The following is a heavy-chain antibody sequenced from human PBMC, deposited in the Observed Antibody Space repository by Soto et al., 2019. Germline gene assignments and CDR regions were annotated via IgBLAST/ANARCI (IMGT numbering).Heavy chain of an antibody. CDR2: ISYHGKTI. V-gene: IGHV3-30*18. CDR3: TKDPHFDF. Sequence: GGSLRLSCAASGFYFSSYGMHWVRQAPDRGLEWVATISYHGKTIYYADSVKGRFTISRDNSKDTVYLQMNTLRTEDTAVYYCTKDPHFDFWGQGTLVTVSS. CDR1: GFYFSSYG. J-gene: IGHJ4*02.